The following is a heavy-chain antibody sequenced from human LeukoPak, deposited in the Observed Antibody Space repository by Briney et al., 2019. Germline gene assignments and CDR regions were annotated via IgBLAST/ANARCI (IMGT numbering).Heavy chain of an antibody. D-gene: IGHD3-16*01. V-gene: IGHV1-2*02. CDR1: GYTFTGYY. J-gene: IGHJ6*03. CDR2: INPNSGGT. CDR3: ARADYVGYGDYYYYMDV. Sequence: ASVKVSCKASGYTFTGYYMHWVRQAPGQGLEWMGWINPNSGGTNYARKFQGRVTMTRDTSISTAYMELSRLRSDDTAVYYCARADYVGYGDYYYYMDVWGKGTTVTISS.